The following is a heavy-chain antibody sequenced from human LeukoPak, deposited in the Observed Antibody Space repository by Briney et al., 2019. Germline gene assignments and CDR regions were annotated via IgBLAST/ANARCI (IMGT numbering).Heavy chain of an antibody. CDR1: GGTFSSYA. V-gene: IGHV1-69*13. D-gene: IGHD3-22*01. Sequence: ASVKVSCKDSGGTFSSYAISGVRQAPGQGLEWMGGIIPIFGTANYAQKFQGRVTITADESTSTAYMELSSLRSEDTAVYYCASHYYDSSGYYYGFDYWGQGTLVTVSS. J-gene: IGHJ4*02. CDR3: ASHYYDSSGYYYGFDY. CDR2: IIPIFGTA.